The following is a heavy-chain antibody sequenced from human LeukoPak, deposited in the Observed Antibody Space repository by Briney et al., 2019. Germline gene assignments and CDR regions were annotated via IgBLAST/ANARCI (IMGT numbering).Heavy chain of an antibody. V-gene: IGHV3-30-3*01. D-gene: IGHD2-15*01. CDR1: GFTFSSYA. Sequence: GGSLRLSCAASGFTFSSYAMHWVRQAPGKGLEWVAVISYDGSNKYYADSVKGRFTISRDNSKNTLYLQRNSLRAEDTAVYYCARDSRGIPFDYWGQGTLVTVSS. CDR3: ARDSRGIPFDY. J-gene: IGHJ4*02. CDR2: ISYDGSNK.